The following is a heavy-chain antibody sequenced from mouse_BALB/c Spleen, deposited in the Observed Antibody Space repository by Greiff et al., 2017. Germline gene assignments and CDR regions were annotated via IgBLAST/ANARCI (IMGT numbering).Heavy chain of an antibody. CDR1: GFTFSSYA. CDR3: ARSYDGYYLYYFDY. CDR2: ISSGGST. Sequence: EVQRVESGGGLVKPGGSLKLSCAASGFTFSSYAMSWVRQTPEKRLEWVASISSGGSTYYPDSVKGRFTISRDNARNILYLQMSSLRSEDTAMYYCARSYDGYYLYYFDYWGQGTTLTVSS. J-gene: IGHJ2*01. D-gene: IGHD2-3*01. V-gene: IGHV5-6-5*01.